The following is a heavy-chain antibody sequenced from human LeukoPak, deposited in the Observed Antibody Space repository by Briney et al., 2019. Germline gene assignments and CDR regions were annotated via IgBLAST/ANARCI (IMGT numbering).Heavy chain of an antibody. Sequence: GGSLRLSCTASGFNFNIYGMHWVRQAPGKRLEWVAFIRHDGSNQYFADSVRGRFTISRDNSKNTLYLQMSGLRPEDTAVYYCAKPPGIVLDGEFDHWGQGTLVTVSS. V-gene: IGHV3-30*02. J-gene: IGHJ4*02. CDR3: AKPPGIVLDGEFDH. CDR1: GFNFNIYG. D-gene: IGHD3-10*01. CDR2: IRHDGSNQ.